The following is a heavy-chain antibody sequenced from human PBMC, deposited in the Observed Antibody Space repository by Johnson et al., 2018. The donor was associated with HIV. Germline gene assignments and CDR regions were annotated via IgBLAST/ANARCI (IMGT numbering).Heavy chain of an antibody. J-gene: IGHJ3*02. V-gene: IGHV3-15*07. CDR2: INGDGGAT. CDR1: GFTFSNYW. CDR3: TSTIDMVPTGRSYDAFDI. D-gene: IGHD5-12*01. Sequence: VQLVESGGGLVQPGGSLRLSCGGSGFTFSNYWVQWVRQAPGKGLVWVSRINGDGGATDYAAPVKGRFTISRDDSKNTLYLQMNSLTTEDTAVYYCTSTIDMVPTGRSYDAFDIWGQGTMVTVSS.